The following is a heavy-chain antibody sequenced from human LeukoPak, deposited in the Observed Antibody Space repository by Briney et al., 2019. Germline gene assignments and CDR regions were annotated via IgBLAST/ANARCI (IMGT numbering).Heavy chain of an antibody. D-gene: IGHD3-3*01. CDR1: GFTFSSLW. CDR2: IKQDGSDK. CDR3: AKHYDFWTGYNANFDS. V-gene: IGHV3-7*05. J-gene: IGHJ4*02. Sequence: GGSLRLSCAASGFTFSSLWMSWVRQAPGKGLEWVANIKQDGSDKYYVDSVKGRFTISRDNAKNSQYLQMNSLRAEDTAVYYCAKHYDFWTGYNANFDSWGQGTLVTVSS.